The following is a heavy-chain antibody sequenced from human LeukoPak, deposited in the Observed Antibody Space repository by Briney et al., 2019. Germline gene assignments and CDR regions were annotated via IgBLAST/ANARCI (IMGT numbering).Heavy chain of an antibody. V-gene: IGHV3-21*01. J-gene: IGHJ4*02. CDR2: ICSSSNYI. CDR1: GFTVSRHG. D-gene: IGHD3-10*01. CDR3: ARSQYYYDSGSYYFLDY. Sequence: GRSLRLSCAASGFTVSRHGMNWVRQAPGKGLEWVSYICSSSNYIYYADSVKGRFTISRDNAKNSLYLQMNSLRAEDTAVYYCARSQYYYDSGSYYFLDYWGQGTLVTVSS.